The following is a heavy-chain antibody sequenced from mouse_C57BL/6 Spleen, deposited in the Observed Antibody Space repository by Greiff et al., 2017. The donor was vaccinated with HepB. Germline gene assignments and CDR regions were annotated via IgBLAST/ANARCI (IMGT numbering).Heavy chain of an antibody. CDR2: INPNNGGT. Sequence: EVQLQQSGPELVKPGASVKISCKASGYTFTDYYMNWVKQSHGKSLEWIGDINPNNGGTSYNQKFKGKATLTVDKSSSTAYMELRSLTSEDSAVYYCARTSSYDLYAMDYWGQGTSVTVSS. CDR1: GYTFTDYY. J-gene: IGHJ4*01. V-gene: IGHV1-26*01. CDR3: ARTSSYDLYAMDY. D-gene: IGHD1-1*01.